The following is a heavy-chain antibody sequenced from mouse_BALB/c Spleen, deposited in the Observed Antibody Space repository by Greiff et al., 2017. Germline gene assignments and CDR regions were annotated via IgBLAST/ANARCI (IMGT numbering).Heavy chain of an antibody. CDR1: GFNIKDYY. J-gene: IGHJ3*01. V-gene: IGHV14-1*02. CDR2: IDPENGNT. D-gene: IGHD2-10*02. Sequence: EVQLHQSGAELVRPGALVKLSCKASGFNIKDYYMHWVKQRPEQGLEWIGWIDPENGNTIYDPKFQGKASITADTSSNTAYLQLSSLTSEDTAVYYCARGYGNYPWFAYWGQGTLVTVSA. CDR3: ARGYGNYPWFAY.